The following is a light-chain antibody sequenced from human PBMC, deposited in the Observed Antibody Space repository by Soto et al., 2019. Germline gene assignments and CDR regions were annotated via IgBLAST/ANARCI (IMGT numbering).Light chain of an antibody. CDR1: QEISNH. CDR3: QQYHNYPVT. V-gene: IGKV1-16*02. J-gene: IGKJ4*01. CDR2: DAS. Sequence: DIQMTQSPSSLSASVGDRVTITCRASQEISNHLAWFQQKPGKPPKSLISDASNLQSGVPSKFSGSGSGTDFTLTISSLQHEDFATYYCQQYHNYPVTFGGGTKVEIK.